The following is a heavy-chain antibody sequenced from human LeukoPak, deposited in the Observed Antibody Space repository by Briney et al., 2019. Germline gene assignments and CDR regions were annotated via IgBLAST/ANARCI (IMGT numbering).Heavy chain of an antibody. CDR3: ARLDEYSSSSRYYGMDV. CDR2: IIPIFGTA. CDR1: GGTFSSYA. Sequence: SVKVSCKASGGTFSSYAISWVRQAPGQGLEWMGGIIPIFGTANYAQKFQGRVTITADESTSTAYMELSSLRSEDTAVYYCARLDEYSSSSRYYGMDVWGQGTTVTVSS. J-gene: IGHJ6*02. V-gene: IGHV1-69*13. D-gene: IGHD6-6*01.